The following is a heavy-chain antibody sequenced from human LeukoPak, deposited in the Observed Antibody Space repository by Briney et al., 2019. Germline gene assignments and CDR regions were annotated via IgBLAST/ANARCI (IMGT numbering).Heavy chain of an antibody. CDR2: IYYSGST. Sequence: SETLSLTCTVSGGSISSYYWSWIRQPPGKGLEWIGYIYYSGSTNYNPSLKSRVTISVDTSKNQFSLKLSSVTAADTAMYYCARVNDFWSGYYTERGGFDYWGQGTLVTVSS. V-gene: IGHV4-59*01. CDR1: GGSISSYY. D-gene: IGHD3-3*01. CDR3: ARVNDFWSGYYTERGGFDY. J-gene: IGHJ4*02.